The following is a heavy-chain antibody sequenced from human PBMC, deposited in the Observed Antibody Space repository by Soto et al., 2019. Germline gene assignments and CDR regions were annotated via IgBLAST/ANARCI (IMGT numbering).Heavy chain of an antibody. CDR1: GFTFSDYY. Sequence: QVQLVESGGGLVKPGGSLRLSCAASGFTFSDYYMSWIRQAPGKGLEWVSYISSSGSTIYYADSVKGRFTISRDNDKNSLYLERNSLRSEDTAVYDCAGDRGYGPPVGYRGQGTLVTVSS. J-gene: IGHJ4*02. CDR2: ISSSGSTI. V-gene: IGHV3-11*01. CDR3: AGDRGYGPPVGY. D-gene: IGHD5-18*01.